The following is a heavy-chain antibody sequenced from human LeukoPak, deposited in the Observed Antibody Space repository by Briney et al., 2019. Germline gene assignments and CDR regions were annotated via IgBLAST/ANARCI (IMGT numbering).Heavy chain of an antibody. CDR3: ARINSGIDLGDAYDI. V-gene: IGHV3-7*01. J-gene: IGHJ3*02. Sequence: GGSLRLSCAASGFAFSNYWMSWVCRAPGKGLEWVANIKGDGSERYYVDSVKGRFTISRDNAKNSLYLQMNSLGAGDTGVYYCARINSGIDLGDAYDIWGQGTTVTVSS. CDR2: IKGDGSER. CDR1: GFAFSNYW. D-gene: IGHD1-26*01.